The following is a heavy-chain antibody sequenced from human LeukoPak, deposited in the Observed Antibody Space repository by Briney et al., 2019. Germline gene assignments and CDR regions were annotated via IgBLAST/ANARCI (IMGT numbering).Heavy chain of an antibody. CDR1: GFTFSSYA. D-gene: IGHD6-13*01. CDR3: ASGIYSSSWSDAFDI. J-gene: IGHJ3*02. Sequence: TGGSLRLSCAASGFTFSSYAMSWVRQAPGKGLEWVSYISSSSSTIYYADSVKGRFTISRDNAKNSLYLQMNSLRDEDTAVYYCASGIYSSSWSDAFDIWGQGTMVTVSS. CDR2: ISSSSSTI. V-gene: IGHV3-48*02.